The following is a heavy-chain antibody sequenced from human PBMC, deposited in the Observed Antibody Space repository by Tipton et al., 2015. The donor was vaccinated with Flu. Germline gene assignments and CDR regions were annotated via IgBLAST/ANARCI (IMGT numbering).Heavy chain of an antibody. Sequence: GLVKPSETLSLTCTVSSGSIRSTNYFCAWIRQPPGKRLELIGSIYPSGTTYYNPSLKSRVTISVDTSKSQFSLKLSSVTAADTAVYYCATSVVGGRDYWGQGALVTVSS. V-gene: IGHV4-39*01. J-gene: IGHJ4*02. CDR1: SGSIRSTNYF. CDR2: IYPSGTT. D-gene: IGHD1-26*01. CDR3: ATSVVGGRDY.